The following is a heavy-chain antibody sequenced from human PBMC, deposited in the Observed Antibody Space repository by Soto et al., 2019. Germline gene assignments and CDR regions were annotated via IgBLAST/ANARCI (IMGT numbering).Heavy chain of an antibody. D-gene: IGHD3-22*01. J-gene: IGHJ4*02. Sequence: GGSLRLSCAASGFTFNTYNMNWGRQAPGKGLEWVSSISSSSSYIYYADSVKGRFTISRDNAKNSLYLQMNSLRAEDTAVYYCAREGSTGYYYFDFWSQGTLVTVSS. CDR2: ISSSSSYI. V-gene: IGHV3-21*01. CDR1: GFTFNTYN. CDR3: AREGSTGYYYFDF.